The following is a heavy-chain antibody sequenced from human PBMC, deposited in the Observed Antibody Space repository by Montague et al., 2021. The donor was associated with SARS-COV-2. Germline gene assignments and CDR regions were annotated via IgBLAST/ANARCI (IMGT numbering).Heavy chain of an antibody. CDR1: GDSISRSHYF. V-gene: IGHV4-39*02. CDR2: IYFTGKT. CDR3: ARWGLNNAFDI. Sequence: SETQSLTCSVSGDSISRSHYFWAWIRQPPGMGLGWIGSIYFTGKTYYHPSLKSRVTISIDTSKNHFSLRLSSVTAADSAVFYCARWGLNNAFDIWGLGTMITISS. J-gene: IGHJ3*02. D-gene: IGHD1/OR15-1a*01.